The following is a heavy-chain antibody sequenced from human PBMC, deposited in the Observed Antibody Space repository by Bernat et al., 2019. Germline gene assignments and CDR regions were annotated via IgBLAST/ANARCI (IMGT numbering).Heavy chain of an antibody. V-gene: IGHV5-51*03. CDR3: ARLGSSSSQPHTGFDYYYYGMDV. CDR1: GYSFTSYW. J-gene: IGHJ6*02. D-gene: IGHD6-6*01. Sequence: VQLVQSGAEVKKPGESLKISCKGSGYSFTSYWIGWVRQMPGKGLEWMGIIYPGDSDTRYSPSFQGQVTISADKSISTAYLQWSSLKASDTTMYYCARLGSSSSQPHTGFDYYYYGMDVWGQGTTVTVSS. CDR2: IYPGDSDT.